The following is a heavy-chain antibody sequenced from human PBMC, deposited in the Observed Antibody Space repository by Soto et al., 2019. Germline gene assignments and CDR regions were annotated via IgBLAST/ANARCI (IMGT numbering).Heavy chain of an antibody. CDR2: ISPYNGDT. D-gene: IGHD2-2*01. CDR3: ARGYCSSTTCPRDRYDY. V-gene: IGHV1-18*01. CDR1: GYTFTSYG. J-gene: IGHJ4*02. Sequence: ASVKVSCKASGYTFTSYGIGWVRQAPGQGLEWMGWISPYNGDTNYAQKVHGRVTMTTDTSTTTADLELRSLRSDDTAVYYCARGYCSSTTCPRDRYDYWGQGTLVTVSS.